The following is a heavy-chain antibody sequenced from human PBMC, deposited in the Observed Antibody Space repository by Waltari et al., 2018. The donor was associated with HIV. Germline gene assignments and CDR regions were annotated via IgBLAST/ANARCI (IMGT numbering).Heavy chain of an antibody. J-gene: IGHJ4*02. V-gene: IGHV1-24*01. CDR2: FDPEDGET. CDR3: ATGMAGNYYDSSGLH. D-gene: IGHD3-22*01. CDR1: GYNLTSLS. Sequence: QVQLVQSGAEVKKPGASVKVSCQVSGYNLTSLSMHWFRQAPGKGLEWMGGFDPEDGETIYAQKFQGRVTMTEDTSTDTAYMELSSLRSEDTAVYYCATGMAGNYYDSSGLHWGQGTLVTVSS.